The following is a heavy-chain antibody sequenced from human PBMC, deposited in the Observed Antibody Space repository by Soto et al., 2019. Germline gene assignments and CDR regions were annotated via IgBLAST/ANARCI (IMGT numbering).Heavy chain of an antibody. CDR2: IIPIFGTA. Sequence: QVQLVQSGAEVKKPGSSVKVSCKASGGTFSSYAITWVRQAPGQGLEWMGGIIPIFGTANYAQRFQGRVTITAGESVNTAYMELSSVRSEDTAVYYCARDFPSSSSDPWGQGTLVTVSS. CDR3: ARDFPSSSSDP. CDR1: GGTFSSYA. V-gene: IGHV1-69*01. J-gene: IGHJ5*02.